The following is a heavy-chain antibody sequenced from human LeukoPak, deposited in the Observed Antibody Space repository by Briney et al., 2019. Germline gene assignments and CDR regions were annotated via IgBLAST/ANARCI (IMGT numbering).Heavy chain of an antibody. Sequence: GGSLRLSCAASGVTFSGFWMSWVRQAPTKGVEWVANIKYDGSDKHYVDSVKGLFTVSRDNANNSLYLQMNSLRAEDTAVYYCVRGGGSFDSWGQGTLVTVSS. J-gene: IGHJ4*02. CDR2: IKYDGSDK. V-gene: IGHV3-7*04. CDR1: GVTFSGFW. CDR3: VRGGGSFDS. D-gene: IGHD3-16*01.